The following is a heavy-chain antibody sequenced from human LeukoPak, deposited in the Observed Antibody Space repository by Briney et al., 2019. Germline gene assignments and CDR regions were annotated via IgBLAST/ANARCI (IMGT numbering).Heavy chain of an antibody. D-gene: IGHD2-15*01. V-gene: IGHV3-23*01. Sequence: GGSLRLSCAASGFTHPNFAMSWVRQAPGKGLEWVSAISGRGGSTYYADAVKGRFTISRDNSKNTLYLQMNSLSAEDTAEYYCAKGETEGGGLAHAYWGQGTLVTVSS. CDR3: AKGETEGGGLAHAY. J-gene: IGHJ4*02. CDR2: ISGRGGST. CDR1: GFTHPNFA.